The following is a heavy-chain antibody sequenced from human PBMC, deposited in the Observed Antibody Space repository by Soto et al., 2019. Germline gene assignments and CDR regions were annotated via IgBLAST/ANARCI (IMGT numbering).Heavy chain of an antibody. J-gene: IGHJ4*02. V-gene: IGHV3-23*01. Sequence: PGGSLRLSCAASGFTFSSYAMSWVRQAPGKGLEWVSAISGCGGSTYYADSVKGRFTISRDNSKNTLYLQMNSLRAEDTAVYYCAKDLTYYDFWSGYSAFDYWGQGTLVTVSS. CDR3: AKDLTYYDFWSGYSAFDY. CDR1: GFTFSSYA. D-gene: IGHD3-3*01. CDR2: ISGCGGST.